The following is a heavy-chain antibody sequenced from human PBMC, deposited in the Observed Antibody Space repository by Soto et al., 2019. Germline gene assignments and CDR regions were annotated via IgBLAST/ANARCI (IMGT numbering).Heavy chain of an antibody. D-gene: IGHD1-26*01. J-gene: IGHJ4*02. V-gene: IGHV3-21*01. Sequence: EVQLVESGGGLVKPGGSLRLSCAASGFTFSSYGMNWVRQAPGKGLEWVSSISSSSSYIYYADSVKGRFTISRDNAKNSLYLQMNSLRAEDTAVYYCARDSLRGGSADWGQGTLVTVSS. CDR1: GFTFSSYG. CDR2: ISSSSSYI. CDR3: ARDSLRGGSAD.